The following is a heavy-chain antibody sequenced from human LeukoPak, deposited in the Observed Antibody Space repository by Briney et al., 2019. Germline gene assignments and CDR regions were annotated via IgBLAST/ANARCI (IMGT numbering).Heavy chain of an antibody. Sequence: KSSETLSLTCSVSGGSIETYYWTWIRQPPGKGLEWIGYIHYSGSTDSNPSLMGRVTISLDTSKSQFSLELRSVTAADTAVYYCARDQSEFDSWGQGTVVTVSS. CDR1: GGSIETYY. CDR3: ARDQSEFDS. V-gene: IGHV4-59*01. J-gene: IGHJ4*02. CDR2: IHYSGST.